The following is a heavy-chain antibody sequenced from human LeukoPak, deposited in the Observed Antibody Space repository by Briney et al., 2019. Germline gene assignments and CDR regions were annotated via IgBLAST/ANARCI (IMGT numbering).Heavy chain of an antibody. CDR3: AKEPFAYDSSGYTDY. CDR2: ISYDGSNK. V-gene: IGHV3-30*18. Sequence: GGSLRLSCAASGLTFSSYGMHWVHQAPGKGLEWVAVISYDGSNKYYADSVKGRFTISRDNSKNTLYLQMNSLRAEDTAVYYCAKEPFAYDSSGYTDYWGQGTLVTVSS. D-gene: IGHD3-22*01. J-gene: IGHJ4*02. CDR1: GLTFSSYG.